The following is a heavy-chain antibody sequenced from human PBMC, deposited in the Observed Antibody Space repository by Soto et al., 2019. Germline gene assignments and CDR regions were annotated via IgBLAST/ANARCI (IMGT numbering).Heavy chain of an antibody. CDR3: ARDIYLKAYNWNYGIWAFDI. D-gene: IGHD1-7*01. V-gene: IGHV3-21*01. CDR2: ISSSSSYI. Sequence: EVQLVESGGGLVKPGGSLRLSCAASGFTFSSYSMNWVRQAPGKGLEWVSSISSSSSYIYYADSVKGRFTISRDNAKNSLYLQMNSLRAEDTAVYYCARDIYLKAYNWNYGIWAFDIWGQGTMVTVSS. CDR1: GFTFSSYS. J-gene: IGHJ3*02.